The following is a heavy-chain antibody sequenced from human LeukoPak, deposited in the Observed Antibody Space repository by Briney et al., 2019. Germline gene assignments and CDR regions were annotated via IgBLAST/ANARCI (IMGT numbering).Heavy chain of an antibody. V-gene: IGHV1-8*01. CDR1: GYTFTSYD. J-gene: IGHJ5*02. CDR3: ARGRGKFDWLSVNWFDP. CDR2: MNPNSGNT. Sequence: AASVKVSCKACGYTFTSYDISWVRQATGQGLEWMGWMNPNSGNTGYAQKFQGRVTMTRNTSISTAYMELSSLRSEDTAVYYCARGRGKFDWLSVNWFDPWGQGTLVTVSS. D-gene: IGHD3-9*01.